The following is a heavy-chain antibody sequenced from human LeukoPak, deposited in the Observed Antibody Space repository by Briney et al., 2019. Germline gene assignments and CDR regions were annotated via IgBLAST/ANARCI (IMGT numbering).Heavy chain of an antibody. CDR3: ARDYYGSGGWFDP. J-gene: IGHJ5*02. Sequence: SETLSLTCTVSGYSISTGYYWGWIRQPPGKGLEWIGSIYHSGSVYYNASLKSRVSVSIDVSWNQISLNLSSVTAADTAMYYCARDYYGSGGWFDPWGQGTLVTVSS. CDR1: GYSISTGYY. V-gene: IGHV4-38-2*02. CDR2: IYHSGSV. D-gene: IGHD3-10*01.